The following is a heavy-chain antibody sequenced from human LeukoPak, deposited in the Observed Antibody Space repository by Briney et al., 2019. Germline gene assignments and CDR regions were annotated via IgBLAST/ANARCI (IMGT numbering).Heavy chain of an antibody. D-gene: IGHD3-10*01. Sequence: GGSLRLSCAASGFTFTSYGMGWVRQAPGKGLEWVSGISGGGTTTYYADSVKGRFTISRDNSKNTLYLQMNSLRAEDTAVYYCARDPAPRSRGSHYYYYGMDVWGQGTTVTVSS. J-gene: IGHJ6*02. V-gene: IGHV3-23*01. CDR1: GFTFTSYG. CDR2: ISGGGTTT. CDR3: ARDPAPRSRGSHYYYYGMDV.